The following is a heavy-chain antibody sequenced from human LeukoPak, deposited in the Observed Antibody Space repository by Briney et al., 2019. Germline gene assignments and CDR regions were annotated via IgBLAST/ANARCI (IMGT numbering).Heavy chain of an antibody. V-gene: IGHV4-34*01. CDR2: INHSGST. CDR3: ASGGRDGDYYDY. CDR1: GGSFSGYY. D-gene: IGHD4-17*01. J-gene: IGHJ4*02. Sequence: SETLSLTCAVYGGSFSGYYWSWIRQPQGKGLEWIGEINHSGSTNYNPSLKRRVTISVDTSKNQFSLKLSSVPAADTAVYYCASGGRDGDYYDYWGQGTLVTVSS.